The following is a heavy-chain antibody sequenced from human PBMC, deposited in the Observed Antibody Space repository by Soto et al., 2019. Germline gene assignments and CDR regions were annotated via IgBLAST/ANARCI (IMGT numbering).Heavy chain of an antibody. Sequence: QVQLVESGGGVVQPGTSLRLSCAPSGFTFSSYVMHWVRQAPGKGLEWVAVVHYDGTKKYYADSVRGRFTISRDNSEKSLYLQMSSLRPDDTAVYFCARETSDAFWSGPQTMDVWGQGTTVTVSS. CDR3: ARETSDAFWSGPQTMDV. CDR2: VHYDGTKK. CDR1: GFTFSSYV. V-gene: IGHV3-33*01. D-gene: IGHD3-3*01. J-gene: IGHJ6*02.